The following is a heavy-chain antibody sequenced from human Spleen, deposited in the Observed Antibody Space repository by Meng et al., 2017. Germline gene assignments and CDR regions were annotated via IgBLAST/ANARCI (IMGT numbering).Heavy chain of an antibody. J-gene: IGHJ4*02. CDR2: IYHSGST. D-gene: IGHD3-3*01. V-gene: IGHV4-4*02. CDR3: ASSTYYDFWSGYYYFDY. Sequence: VQRRGSGPGRVKPSGTRALTCAVSGGSISSSNWWRWVRQPPGKGLEWIGEIYHSGSTNYNPSLKSRVTISVGKSKNQFSLKLSSVTAADTAVYYCASSTYYDFWSGYYYFDYWGQGTLVTVSS. CDR1: GGSISSSNW.